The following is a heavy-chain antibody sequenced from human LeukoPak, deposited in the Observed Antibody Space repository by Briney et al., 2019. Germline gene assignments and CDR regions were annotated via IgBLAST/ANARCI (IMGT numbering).Heavy chain of an antibody. J-gene: IGHJ4*02. CDR3: ARGYDSSGYLLPFDY. Sequence: GGSLRLSCAASGFTFSSYGMPWVRQAPRKGLEWVSVIWYDGSDKYYADSVKGRFTISRDNSKNTLYLQMHSLRAEDTAVYYCARGYDSSGYLLPFDYWGQGTLVTVSS. CDR2: IWYDGSDK. V-gene: IGHV3-33*01. D-gene: IGHD3-22*01. CDR1: GFTFSSYG.